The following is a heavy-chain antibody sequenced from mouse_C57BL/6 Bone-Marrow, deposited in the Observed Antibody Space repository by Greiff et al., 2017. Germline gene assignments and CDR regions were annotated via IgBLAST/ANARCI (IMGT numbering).Heavy chain of an antibody. CDR3: ARGLGLRRGDWYFDV. CDR2: IHPNSGST. V-gene: IGHV1-64*01. J-gene: IGHJ1*03. Sequence: QVQLQQSGAELVKPGASVKLSCKASGYTFTSYWMHWVKQRPGQGLEWIGMIHPNSGSTNYNEKFKSKATLTVDKSSSTAYMQLSSLTSEDSAVYYCARGLGLRRGDWYFDVWGTGTTVTVSS. CDR1: GYTFTSYW. D-gene: IGHD2-4*01.